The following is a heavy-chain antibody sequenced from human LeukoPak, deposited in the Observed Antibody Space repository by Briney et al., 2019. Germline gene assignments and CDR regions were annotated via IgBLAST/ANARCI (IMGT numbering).Heavy chain of an antibody. CDR3: ATYSGSY. CDR2: IKEDGSEK. J-gene: IGHJ4*02. V-gene: IGHV3-7*01. Sequence: PGGSLRLSCAASGFTFSSYWMSWVRQAPGRGLEWVANIKEDGSEKYYVDSVKGRFTISRDNAKNSLYLQMNSLRVEDTAVYYCATYSGSYWDQGTLVTVSS. CDR1: GFTFSSYW. D-gene: IGHD1-26*01.